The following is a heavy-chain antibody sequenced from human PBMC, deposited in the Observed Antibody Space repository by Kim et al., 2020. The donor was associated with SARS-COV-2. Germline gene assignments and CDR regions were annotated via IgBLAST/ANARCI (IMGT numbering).Heavy chain of an antibody. Sequence: TTNYAGSVKGRFSIARDNAKNTLYLHTNSLRAEDTAVYYCARIISGAGNYWGQGTLVTVSS. CDR2: TT. CDR3: ARIISGAGNY. V-gene: IGHV3-74*01. D-gene: IGHD6-19*01. J-gene: IGHJ4*02.